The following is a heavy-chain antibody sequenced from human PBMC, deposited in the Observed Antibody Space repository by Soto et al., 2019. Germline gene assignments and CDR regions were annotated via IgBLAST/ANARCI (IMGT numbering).Heavy chain of an antibody. J-gene: IGHJ3*02. CDR2: ISGSGGST. Sequence: GGSLRLSCAASGFTFSSYAMSWVRQAPGKGLEWVSAISGSGGSTYYADSVKGRFTISRDNSKNTLYLQMNSLRAEDAAVYYCAKPELGEEGAFDIWGQGTMVTVSS. D-gene: IGHD7-27*01. CDR3: AKPELGEEGAFDI. V-gene: IGHV3-23*01. CDR1: GFTFSSYA.